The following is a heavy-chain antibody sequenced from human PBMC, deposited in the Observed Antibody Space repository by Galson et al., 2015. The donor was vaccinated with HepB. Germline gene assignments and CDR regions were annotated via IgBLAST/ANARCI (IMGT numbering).Heavy chain of an antibody. Sequence: QSGAEVKKPGESLRTSCKASGGTFSSYAISWVRQAPGQGLEWMGGIIPIFGTANNAQKFQGRVTITADESTSTAYMELSSLRSEDTAVYYCARAHTWYYDSSGYQYYYYYYGMDVWGQGTTVTVSS. D-gene: IGHD3-22*01. CDR1: GGTFSSYA. CDR3: ARAHTWYYDSSGYQYYYYYYGMDV. CDR2: IIPIFGTA. J-gene: IGHJ6*02. V-gene: IGHV1-69*01.